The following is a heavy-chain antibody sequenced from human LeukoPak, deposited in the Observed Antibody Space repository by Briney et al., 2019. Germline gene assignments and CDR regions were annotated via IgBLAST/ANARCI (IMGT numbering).Heavy chain of an antibody. CDR1: GYTFTSYY. V-gene: IGHV1-2*02. CDR3: ARVYYYYDSSGILTLYFDY. Sequence: ASVKASCKTSGYTFTSYYMHWVRQAPGQGLEWMGWVNLTSGGTNYAQKFQGRVTMTRDTSISAAYMELSRLRSDETAVYYCARVYYYYDSSGILTLYFDYWGQGTLVTVSS. J-gene: IGHJ4*02. CDR2: VNLTSGGT. D-gene: IGHD3-22*01.